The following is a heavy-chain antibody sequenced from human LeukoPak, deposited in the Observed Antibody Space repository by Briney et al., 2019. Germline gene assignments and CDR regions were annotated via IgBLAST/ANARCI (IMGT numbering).Heavy chain of an antibody. CDR2: IYYSGST. CDR3: ARQIRYSSGWYEDY. V-gene: IGHV4-59*08. J-gene: IGHJ4*02. CDR1: GGSTSSYY. Sequence: SETLSLTCTVSGGSTSSYYWSWIRQPPGKGLEWIGYIYYSGSTNYNPSLKSRVTISVDTSKNQFSLKLSSVTAADTAVYYCARQIRYSSGWYEDYWGQGTLVTVSS. D-gene: IGHD6-19*01.